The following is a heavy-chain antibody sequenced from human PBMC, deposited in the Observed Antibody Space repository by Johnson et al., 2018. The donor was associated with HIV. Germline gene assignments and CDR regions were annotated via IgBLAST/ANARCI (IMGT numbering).Heavy chain of an antibody. J-gene: IGHJ3*01. V-gene: IGHV3-9*01. D-gene: IGHD6-6*01. Sequence: VQLVESGGGLVQPGGSLRLSCAASGFTFDDYAMHWVRQAPGKGLEWVSGISWNSGSIGYADSVKGRFTISRDNAKNSLYLQMNSLRAEDTALYYCARMKTARQNAFDVWGQGTMVTVSS. CDR3: ARMKTARQNAFDV. CDR2: ISWNSGSI. CDR1: GFTFDDYA.